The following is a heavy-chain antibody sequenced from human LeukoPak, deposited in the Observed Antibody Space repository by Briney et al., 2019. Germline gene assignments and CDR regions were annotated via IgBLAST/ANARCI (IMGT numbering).Heavy chain of an antibody. CDR2: INPNSGGT. Sequence: ASVKASCKASGYTFTGYYMHWVRQAPGQGLEWMGWINPNSGGTNYAQKFQGRVTMTRDTSISTAYMELSRLKFDDTAVYFCARDPGRSGFSFDYWGQGTLVTVSS. V-gene: IGHV1-2*02. D-gene: IGHD3-10*01. CDR1: GYTFTGYY. CDR3: ARDPGRSGFSFDY. J-gene: IGHJ4*02.